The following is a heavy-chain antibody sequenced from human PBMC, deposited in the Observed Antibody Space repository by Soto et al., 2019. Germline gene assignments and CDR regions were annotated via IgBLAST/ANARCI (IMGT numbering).Heavy chain of an antibody. CDR2: IYYRGST. Sequence: QVQLQESGPGLVKPSETLSLTCTVSGGSISSYYWSWIRQPPGKGLEWIGYIYYRGSTNYNPSLKSRVTRSVDTSKNQFSLKLSSVTAADTAMYYCARFNWYFDLWGRGTLVTVSS. CDR1: GGSISSYY. V-gene: IGHV4-59*01. CDR3: ARFNWYFDL. J-gene: IGHJ2*01.